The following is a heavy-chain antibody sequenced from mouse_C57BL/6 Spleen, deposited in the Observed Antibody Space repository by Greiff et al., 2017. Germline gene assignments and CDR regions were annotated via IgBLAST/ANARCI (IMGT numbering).Heavy chain of an antibody. CDR3: SRTYNYGSSNDY. CDR1: GFTFTSYW. CDR2: INPSTGGT. Sequence: ASGFTFTSYWMHWVKQRPGQGLEWIGNINPSTGGTNYNENFKSKATMTVDKSSSTAYMQLSSLTGEDAAVEYCSRTYNYGSSNDYWGQGTTLTVSS. D-gene: IGHD1-1*01. V-gene: IGHV1-53*01. J-gene: IGHJ2*01.